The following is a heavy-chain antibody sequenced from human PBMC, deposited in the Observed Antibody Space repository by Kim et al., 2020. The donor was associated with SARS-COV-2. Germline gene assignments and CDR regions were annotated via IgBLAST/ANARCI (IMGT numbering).Heavy chain of an antibody. V-gene: IGHV3-9*01. CDR2: ISWNSANI. D-gene: IGHD1-1*01. CDR3: TSLKVQGNY. CDR1: GFTFDDYS. Sequence: SLRLSCAASGFTFDDYSMHWVRQAPGKGLEWVSGISWNSANIGYADSVKGRFTISRDNAKSSLYLQMNSLRVEDTALYYCTSLKVQGNYWGQGTLVTVSS. J-gene: IGHJ4*02.